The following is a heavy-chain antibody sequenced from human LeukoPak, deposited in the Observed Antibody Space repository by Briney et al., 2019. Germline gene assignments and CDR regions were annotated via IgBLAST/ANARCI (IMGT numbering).Heavy chain of an antibody. CDR2: IYYSGST. J-gene: IGHJ3*02. CDR3: AAVAGSGHDAFDI. Sequence: SETLSLTCTVSGGSISSSSYYWGWIRQPPGKGLEWIGSIYYSGSTYYNPSLKSRVTISVDTSKNQFSLKLSSVTAADTAVYYCAAVAGSGHDAFDIWGQGTMVTVSS. D-gene: IGHD6-19*01. CDR1: GGSISSSSYY. V-gene: IGHV4-39*07.